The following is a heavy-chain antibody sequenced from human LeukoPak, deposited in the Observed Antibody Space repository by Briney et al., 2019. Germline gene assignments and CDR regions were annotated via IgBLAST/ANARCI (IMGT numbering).Heavy chain of an antibody. CDR2: IWYDGSNK. D-gene: IGHD2-2*01. CDR1: GFTFSSYG. CDR3: AREPHPYCSSTSCYPFDY. J-gene: IGHJ4*02. V-gene: IGHV3-33*01. Sequence: GGSLRLSCAASGFTFSSYGMHWVRQAPGKGLEWVAVIWYDGSNKYYADSVKGRFTTSRDNSKNTLYLQMNSLRAEDTAVYYCAREPHPYCSSTSCYPFDYWGQGTLVTVSS.